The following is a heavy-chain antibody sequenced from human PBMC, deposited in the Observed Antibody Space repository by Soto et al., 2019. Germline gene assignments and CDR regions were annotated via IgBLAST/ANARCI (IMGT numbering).Heavy chain of an antibody. CDR3: ATRTPAFDY. CDR2: VTTDKGKT. J-gene: IGHJ4*02. D-gene: IGHD2-2*01. Sequence: QVQLVQSGPEVKKPGASVKVSCKTSGYTFTNFGISWVRQAPGQGLEWMGWVTTDKGKTTDAQKFQGRVTMTTDTSTSPAYMELRSLRSDDTAVYYCATRTPAFDYWGQGTLVTVSS. V-gene: IGHV1-18*01. CDR1: GYTFTNFG.